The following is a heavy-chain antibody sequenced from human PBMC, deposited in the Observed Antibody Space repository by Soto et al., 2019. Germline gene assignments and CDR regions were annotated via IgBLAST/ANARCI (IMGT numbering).Heavy chain of an antibody. CDR1: GGSISSASYY. V-gene: IGHV4-39*01. CDR3: ASLLHDSRGYYYFDY. J-gene: IGHJ4*02. D-gene: IGHD3-22*01. CDR2: IYYSGNI. Sequence: TLSLTCSVSGGSISSASYYWGWIRQPPGKGLEWIAAIYYSGNIYHNPSLKSRVTMSIDTSKNQFSLKMSSVTAADMAIYYCASLLHDSRGYYYFDYWGRGTLVTVSS.